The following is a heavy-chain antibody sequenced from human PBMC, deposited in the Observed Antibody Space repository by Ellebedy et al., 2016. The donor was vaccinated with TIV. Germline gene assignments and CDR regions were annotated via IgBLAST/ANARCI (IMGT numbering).Heavy chain of an antibody. CDR1: GFRISSFW. Sequence: GESLKISCAASGFRISSFWLSWVRQDPGKGLEWVANLREDGNAKFYVDSVRGRFTISRDNVENSVYLQMDNLRVEDTAVYYCARDGFGGFLDSWGQGTLIIVSS. CDR3: ARDGFGGFLDS. D-gene: IGHD3-10*01. V-gene: IGHV3-7*01. CDR2: LREDGNAK. J-gene: IGHJ4*02.